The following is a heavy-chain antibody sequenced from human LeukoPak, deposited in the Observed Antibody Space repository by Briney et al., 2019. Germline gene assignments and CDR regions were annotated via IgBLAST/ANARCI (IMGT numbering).Heavy chain of an antibody. V-gene: IGHV3-23*01. D-gene: IGHD3-3*01. Sequence: PGGSLRLSCAASGFSFSSYAMSWVRQAPGKGLEWVSDISGSGGSTYYADSVKGRFTISRDNSKNTLYLQMNSLRAEDTAVYYCAKDHTSYYDFWSGDNWFDPWGQGTLVIVSS. J-gene: IGHJ5*02. CDR3: AKDHTSYYDFWSGDNWFDP. CDR2: ISGSGGST. CDR1: GFSFSSYA.